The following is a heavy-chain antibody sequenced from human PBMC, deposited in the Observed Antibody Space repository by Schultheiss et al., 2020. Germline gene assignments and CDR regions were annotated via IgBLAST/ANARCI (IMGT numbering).Heavy chain of an antibody. CDR3: ARLNDFWSGEQDAFDI. V-gene: IGHV4-34*01. J-gene: IGHJ3*02. D-gene: IGHD3-3*01. Sequence: SETLSLTCAVYGGSFSGYYWSWIRQPPGKGLEWIGEINHSGSTNYNPSLKSRVTISVDTSKNQFSLKLSSVTAADTAVYYCARLNDFWSGEQDAFDIWGQGKMVTV. CDR2: INHSGST. CDR1: GGSFSGYY.